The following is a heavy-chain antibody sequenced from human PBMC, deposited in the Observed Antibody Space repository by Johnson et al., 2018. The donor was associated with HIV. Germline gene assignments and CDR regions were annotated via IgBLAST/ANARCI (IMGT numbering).Heavy chain of an antibody. CDR1: GFIFSSYG. CDR3: ASWWIAAAGSPGDAFDI. V-gene: IGHV3-7*01. CDR2: IKQDGSEK. Sequence: VQLVESGGGVVQPGRSRRLSCAASGFIFSSYGMHWVRQAPGKGLEWVANIKQDGSEKYYVDSVKGRFTISRENAKNSLYLQMNSLRAGDTAWYYCASWWIAAAGSPGDAFDIWGRGTMVTVSS. J-gene: IGHJ3*02. D-gene: IGHD6-13*01.